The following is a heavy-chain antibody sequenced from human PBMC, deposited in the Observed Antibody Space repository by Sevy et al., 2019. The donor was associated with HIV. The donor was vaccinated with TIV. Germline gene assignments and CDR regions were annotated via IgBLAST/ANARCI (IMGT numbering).Heavy chain of an antibody. D-gene: IGHD3-22*01. CDR1: GFTFSTYA. CDR3: ASHYYDSTGYYYPLDY. Sequence: GGSLRLSCTASGFTFSTYAMYWVRQAPGKGLEWVAVISYDGNNKDYADSVKGRFTVSRDNSKNTLYLKMNSLRAEDTAVYYCASHYYDSTGYYYPLDYWGQGTLVTVSS. CDR2: ISYDGNNK. J-gene: IGHJ4*02. V-gene: IGHV3-30*04.